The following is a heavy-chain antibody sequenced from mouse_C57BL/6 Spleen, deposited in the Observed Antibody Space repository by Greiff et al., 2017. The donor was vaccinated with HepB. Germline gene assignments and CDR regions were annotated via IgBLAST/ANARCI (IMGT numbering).Heavy chain of an antibody. CDR2: IDPSDSET. Sequence: VQLQQPGAELVRPGSSVKLSCKASGYTFTSYWMHWVKQRPIQGLEWIGNIDPSDSETHYNQKFKDKATLTVDKSSSTAYMQLSSLTSEDSAVYYCARARDDYGYYFDYWGQGTTLTVSS. D-gene: IGHD2-4*01. CDR1: GYTFTSYW. V-gene: IGHV1-52*01. CDR3: ARARDDYGYYFDY. J-gene: IGHJ2*01.